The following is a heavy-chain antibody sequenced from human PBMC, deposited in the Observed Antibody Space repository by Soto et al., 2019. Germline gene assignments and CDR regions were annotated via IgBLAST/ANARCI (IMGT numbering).Heavy chain of an antibody. D-gene: IGHD3-16*01. J-gene: IGHJ4*02. V-gene: IGHV3-30*03. Sequence: QVELVESGGGVVRPGKSLTVSCTGSGFVFGGFGMHWVRQTPGKGLEWLGMASYDGTYKYFADSVKGRFTISRDNGMNRVYLQTDNLRLEDTALYYCARGGDVLDYWGRGTLVTVSS. CDR3: ARGGDVLDY. CDR1: GFVFGGFG. CDR2: ASYDGTYK.